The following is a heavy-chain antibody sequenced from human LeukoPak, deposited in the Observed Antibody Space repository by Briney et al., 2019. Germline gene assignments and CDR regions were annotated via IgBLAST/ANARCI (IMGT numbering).Heavy chain of an antibody. CDR1: GGSFSGYY. J-gene: IGHJ4*02. V-gene: IGHV4-34*01. CDR2: INHSGST. Sequence: SETLSLTCAVYGGSFSGYYWSWIRQPPGKGLEWMGEINHSGSTNYNPSLKSRVTISVATSKNQFSLKLSSVTAADTAVYYCARARRGYSYGLGNWGQGTLVTVSS. CDR3: ARARRGYSYGLGN. D-gene: IGHD5-18*01.